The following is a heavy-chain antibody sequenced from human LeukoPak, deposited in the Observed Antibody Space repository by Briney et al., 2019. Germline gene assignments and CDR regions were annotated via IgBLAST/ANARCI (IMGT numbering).Heavy chain of an antibody. J-gene: IGHJ4*02. CDR3: ARRAGLVATSHFDY. CDR2: ISYDGSNK. V-gene: IGHV3-30*04. Sequence: HPGGSLRLSCAASGFTFSSYAMHWVRQAPGKGLEWVAVISYDGSNKYYADSVKGRFTISRDNSKNTLYLQMNSLRAEDTAVYYCARRAGLVATSHFDYWGQGTLVTVSS. CDR1: GFTFSSYA. D-gene: IGHD5-12*01.